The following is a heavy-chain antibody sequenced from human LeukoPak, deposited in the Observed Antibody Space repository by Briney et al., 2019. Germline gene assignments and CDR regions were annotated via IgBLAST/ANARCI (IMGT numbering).Heavy chain of an antibody. Sequence: SQTLSLTCTVSGGSISSGSYYWSWIRQPAGKGLEWIGRIYTSGSTNYNPSLKSRVTISVDTSKNQFSLKLSSVTAADTAVYYCARGPHIVVVTAILFDYWGQGTLVTVSS. V-gene: IGHV4-61*02. CDR3: ARGPHIVVVTAILFDY. CDR1: GGSISSGSYY. CDR2: IYTSGST. J-gene: IGHJ4*02. D-gene: IGHD2-21*02.